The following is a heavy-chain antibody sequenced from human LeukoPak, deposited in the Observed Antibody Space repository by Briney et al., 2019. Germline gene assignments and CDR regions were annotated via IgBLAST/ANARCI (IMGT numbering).Heavy chain of an antibody. J-gene: IGHJ4*02. CDR1: GGSISSYY. D-gene: IGHD6-13*01. Sequence: SETLPLTFTVSGGSISSYYWSRIRQPPGKGLEWIGYIYYSGGTNYNPSLKSRVTISVDTSKNQFSLKLNSATAADTAVYYCASGTYYYFDFWGQGALVTVSS. V-gene: IGHV4-59*01. CDR3: ASGTYYYFDF. CDR2: IYYSGGT.